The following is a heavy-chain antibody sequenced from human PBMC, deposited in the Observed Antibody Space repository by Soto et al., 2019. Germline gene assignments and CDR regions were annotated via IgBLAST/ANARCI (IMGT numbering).Heavy chain of an antibody. CDR3: AKDNRVGASYFDY. Sequence: PGGSLRLSCAASGFTFSNYAMSWVRQAPGKGLEWVSAISASAGSTYYADSVKGRFTISRDSSKNTLYLLMINLRAEDTAVYYCAKDNRVGASYFDYWGQGALVTVSS. V-gene: IGHV3-23*01. D-gene: IGHD1-26*01. J-gene: IGHJ4*02. CDR2: ISASAGST. CDR1: GFTFSNYA.